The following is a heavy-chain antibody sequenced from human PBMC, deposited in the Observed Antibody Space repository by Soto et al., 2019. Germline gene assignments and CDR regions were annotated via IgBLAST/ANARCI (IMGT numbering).Heavy chain of an antibody. Sequence: GGSLRLSCAASGFTFSSYGMHWVRQAPGKGLEWVAAIWYDGSNKYYADSVKGRFTISRDNSKNTLYLQMNSLRAEDTAVYYCASCSGGSCLDYWGQGTLVTVSS. D-gene: IGHD2-15*01. CDR2: IWYDGSNK. CDR3: ASCSGGSCLDY. CDR1: GFTFSSYG. J-gene: IGHJ4*02. V-gene: IGHV3-33*01.